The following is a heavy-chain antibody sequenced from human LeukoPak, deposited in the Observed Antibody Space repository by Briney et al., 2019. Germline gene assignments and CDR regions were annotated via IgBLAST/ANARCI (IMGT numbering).Heavy chain of an antibody. Sequence: GESLKISFKGSGYSFTSYWIGWVRQMPGKGLEWMGIIYPGDSDTRYSPSFQGQVTISADKSVSTAYLQWSSLKASDTAMYYCARHPDCSGGSCYFDYWGQGTLVTVSS. V-gene: IGHV5-51*01. D-gene: IGHD2-15*01. CDR1: GYSFTSYW. CDR2: IYPGDSDT. CDR3: ARHPDCSGGSCYFDY. J-gene: IGHJ4*02.